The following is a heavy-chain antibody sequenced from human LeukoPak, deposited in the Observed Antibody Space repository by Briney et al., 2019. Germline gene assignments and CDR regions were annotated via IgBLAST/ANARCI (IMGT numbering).Heavy chain of an antibody. Sequence: GGSLRLSCAASGFTFNNYDMHWVRQATGKGLEWVSAIGTAGDTYYPGSVKGRFTISRENARNSLYLQMNSLRAGDTAMYYCARALGYCSGGNCLDAFDIWGHGTMVTVSS. CDR1: GFTFNNYD. V-gene: IGHV3-13*01. CDR2: IGTAGDT. J-gene: IGHJ3*02. CDR3: ARALGYCSGGNCLDAFDI. D-gene: IGHD2-15*01.